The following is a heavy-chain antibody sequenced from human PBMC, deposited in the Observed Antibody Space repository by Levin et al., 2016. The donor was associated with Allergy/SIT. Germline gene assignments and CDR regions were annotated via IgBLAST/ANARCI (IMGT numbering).Heavy chain of an antibody. CDR2: VIPIVGVG. D-gene: IGHD3-10*01. CDR1: GGSFNTYA. CDR3: ARGTNYGSGVDGMDV. J-gene: IGHJ6*02. V-gene: IGHV1-69*04. Sequence: SVKVSCKASGGSFNTYAISWVRQAPGQGLEWMGRVIPIVGVGNYAQRFQGRVTITADRSASTGYMELRSLRAEDTAVYYCARGTNYGSGVDGMDVWGQGTTVTVSS.